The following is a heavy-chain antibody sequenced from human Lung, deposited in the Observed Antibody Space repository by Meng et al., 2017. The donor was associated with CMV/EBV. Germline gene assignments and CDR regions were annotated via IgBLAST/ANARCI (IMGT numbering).Heavy chain of an antibody. Sequence: SETLSLTCAVYGGSFSGYYWSWIRQPPGKGPEWIGEINHSGSTNYNPSLKSRVTISVDTSKNQFSLKLSSVTAADTAVYYCARARVVPAYYYGMDGWGQGTXVNVSS. CDR1: GGSFSGYY. CDR3: ARARVVPAYYYGMDG. V-gene: IGHV4-34*01. CDR2: INHSGST. D-gene: IGHD2-2*01. J-gene: IGHJ6*02.